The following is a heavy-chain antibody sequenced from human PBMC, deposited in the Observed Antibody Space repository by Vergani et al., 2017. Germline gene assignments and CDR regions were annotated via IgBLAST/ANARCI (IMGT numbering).Heavy chain of an antibody. D-gene: IGHD2-2*01. CDR1: GFTFSSYA. Sequence: EVQLLESGGGLVQPGGSLRLSCAASGFTFSSYAMSWVRQAPGKGLEWVSAISGSGGSTYYADSVKGRFTIPRGNSKNTLYLQMNSLRAEDTAVYYCAIPLYCSSTSCRFFDYWGQGTLVTVSS. CDR3: AIPLYCSSTSCRFFDY. V-gene: IGHV3-23*01. CDR2: ISGSGGST. J-gene: IGHJ4*02.